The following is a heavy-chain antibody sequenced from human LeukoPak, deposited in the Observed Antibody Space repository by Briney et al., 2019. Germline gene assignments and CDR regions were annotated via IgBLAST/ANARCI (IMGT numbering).Heavy chain of an antibody. CDR1: GYTFTGYY. Sequence: GASVKVSCKASGYTFTGYYMHWVRQAPGQGLEWMGWINPNSGGTNYAQKFQGRVTMTRDTSISTAYMELSRLRSDDTAVYYCARDLGSYYGSDYFDYWGQGTLVTVSS. V-gene: IGHV1-2*02. D-gene: IGHD3-10*01. CDR2: INPNSGGT. J-gene: IGHJ4*02. CDR3: ARDLGSYYGSDYFDY.